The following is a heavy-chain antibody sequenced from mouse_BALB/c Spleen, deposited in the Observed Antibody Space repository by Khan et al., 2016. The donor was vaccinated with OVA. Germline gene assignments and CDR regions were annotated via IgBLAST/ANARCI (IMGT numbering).Heavy chain of an antibody. V-gene: IGHV3-2*02. CDR1: CYSLTSDYA. D-gene: IGHD3-2*02. Sequence: EVQLPESGPGLVKPSQSLSLTCTVTCYSLTSDYAWNWIRQFPGNNLAWMCYLSYSGNPKSNPSLTIRLSITRATSKNQFFLKLNFVTIEDTATYYCARIQGGDFDYWGQGTTLTVSS. CDR3: ARIQGGDFDY. J-gene: IGHJ2*01. CDR2: LSYSGNP.